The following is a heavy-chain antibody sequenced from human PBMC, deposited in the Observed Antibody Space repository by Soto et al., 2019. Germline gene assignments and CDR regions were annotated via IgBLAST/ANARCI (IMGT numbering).Heavy chain of an antibody. D-gene: IGHD3-10*01. J-gene: IGHJ6*02. CDR3: ASFDGTLVRGGRSSPYEMDV. Sequence: QVLLVQSGPEVKKPGSSVKVSCKASGGTFNNYAINWVRQAPGKGLEWVGGIIPTFGTGKHAQKFQGRVTITADDTTTTAYLELNSLRSEDTAIYYCASFDGTLVRGGRSSPYEMDVWGQGTTVIVSS. CDR1: GGTFNNYA. V-gene: IGHV1-69*01. CDR2: IIPTFGTG.